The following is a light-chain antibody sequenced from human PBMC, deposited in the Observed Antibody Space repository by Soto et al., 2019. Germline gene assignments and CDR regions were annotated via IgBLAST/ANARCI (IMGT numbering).Light chain of an antibody. CDR1: QSVSSSY. CDR2: GAS. J-gene: IGKJ4*01. Sequence: EIVLTQSPGTLSLSPGERATLSCRASQSVSSSYLAWYQQKPGQAPRLLIYGASSRATGIPDRFSGSGSGTDFTLTISRLEPEDFGVYYCQQYVSSPLTFGGGTKVEIK. V-gene: IGKV3-20*01. CDR3: QQYVSSPLT.